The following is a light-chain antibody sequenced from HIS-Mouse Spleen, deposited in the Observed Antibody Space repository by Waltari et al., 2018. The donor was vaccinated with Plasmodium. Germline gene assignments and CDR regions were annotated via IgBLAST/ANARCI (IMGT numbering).Light chain of an antibody. CDR3: QQYNNWSFT. Sequence: EIVMTQYPATLSVSPGERATLSCRASQSVSSNLAWYQQKPVQAPRLLIYGASTRATGIPARFSGSGSGTEFTLTISSLQSEDFAVYYCQQYNNWSFTFGPGTKVDIK. J-gene: IGKJ3*01. CDR2: GAS. V-gene: IGKV3-15*01. CDR1: QSVSSN.